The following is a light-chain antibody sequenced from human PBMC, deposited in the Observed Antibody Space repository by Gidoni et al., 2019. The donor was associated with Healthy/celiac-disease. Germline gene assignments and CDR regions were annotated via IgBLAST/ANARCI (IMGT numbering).Light chain of an antibody. CDR2: AA. V-gene: IGKV1-39*01. J-gene: IGKJ3*01. CDR3: QQSYSLFT. Sequence: AASLQSGVPSRFSGSGSGTDFTLTISSLQPEDFATYYCQQSYSLFTFXPXTKVDIK.